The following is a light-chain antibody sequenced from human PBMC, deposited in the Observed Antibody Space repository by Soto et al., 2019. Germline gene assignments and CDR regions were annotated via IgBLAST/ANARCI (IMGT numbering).Light chain of an antibody. CDR2: EGS. CDR1: SSDVGSYNL. J-gene: IGLJ3*02. V-gene: IGLV2-23*01. CDR3: CSYAGSSTWV. Sequence: QAASVSGSPGQSITISCTGTSSDVGSYNLVSWYQQHPGKAPKLMIYEGSKRPSGVSNRFSGSKSGNTASLTISGLQAEDEADYYCCSYAGSSTWVFGGGTKLTVL.